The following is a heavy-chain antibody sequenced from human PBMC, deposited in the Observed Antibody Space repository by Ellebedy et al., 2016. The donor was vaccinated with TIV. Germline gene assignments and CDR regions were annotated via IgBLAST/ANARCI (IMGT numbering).Heavy chain of an antibody. CDR1: GGSISSSSYY. CDR2: IYYSGST. CDR3: ARDFSAFHPAGYLSNWFDP. V-gene: IGHV4-39*07. J-gene: IGHJ5*02. D-gene: IGHD3-9*01. Sequence: SETLSLTCTVSGGSISSSSYYWGWIRQPPGKGLEWIGSIYYSGSTYYNPSLKSRVTISVDTSKNQFSLKLSSVTAADTAVYYCARDFSAFHPAGYLSNWFDPWGQGTLVTVSS.